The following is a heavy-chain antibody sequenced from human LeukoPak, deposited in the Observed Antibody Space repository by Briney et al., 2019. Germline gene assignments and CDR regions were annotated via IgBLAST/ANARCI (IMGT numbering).Heavy chain of an antibody. CDR2: IYYSGST. Sequence: TSETLSLTCTVSGGSISSSSYYWGWIRQPPGKGLEWIGSIYYSGSTYYNPSLTSRVSISVDTSKNQFSLKVNSVTVADTAVYYCARGPDYGGHGPTYFDYWGQGALVTVSS. J-gene: IGHJ4*02. D-gene: IGHD4-23*01. V-gene: IGHV4-39*07. CDR3: ARGPDYGGHGPTYFDY. CDR1: GGSISSSSYY.